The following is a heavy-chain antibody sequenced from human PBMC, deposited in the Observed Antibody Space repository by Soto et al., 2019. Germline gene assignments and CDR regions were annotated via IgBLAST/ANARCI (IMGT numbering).Heavy chain of an antibody. D-gene: IGHD4-17*01. CDR1: GGTFSSYA. CDR3: ARDLGLSPDYGGERGDY. Sequence: QVQLVQSGAEVKKPGSSVKVSCKASGGTFSSYAISWVRQAPGQGLEWMGGIIPIFGTANYAQKFQGRVTITADDSTSTAYMELSSLRSEDTAVYYCARDLGLSPDYGGERGDYWGQGTLVTVSS. V-gene: IGHV1-69*01. CDR2: IIPIFGTA. J-gene: IGHJ4*02.